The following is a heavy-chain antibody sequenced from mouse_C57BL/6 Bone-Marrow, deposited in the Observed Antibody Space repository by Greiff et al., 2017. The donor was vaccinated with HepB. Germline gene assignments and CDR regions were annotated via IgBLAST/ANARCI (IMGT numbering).Heavy chain of an antibody. V-gene: IGHV10-1*01. J-gene: IGHJ4*01. CDR1: GFSFNTYA. D-gene: IGHD2-2*01. CDR2: IRSKSNNYAT. CDR3: VRQGGYDHYYAMDY. Sequence: EVQRVESGGGLVQPKGSLKLSCAASGFSFNTYAMNWVRQAPGKGLEWVARIRSKSNNYATYYADSVKDRFTISRDDSESMLYLQINNLKTEDTAMYYCVRQGGYDHYYAMDYWGQGTSVTVSS.